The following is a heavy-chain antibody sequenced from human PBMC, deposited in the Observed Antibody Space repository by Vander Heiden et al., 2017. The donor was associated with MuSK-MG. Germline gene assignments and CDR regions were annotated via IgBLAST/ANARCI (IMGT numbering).Heavy chain of an antibody. V-gene: IGHV3-9*01. J-gene: IGHJ2*01. CDR2: ISGKRGSI. CDR1: GFTFDAYA. CDR3: AKGPGGQDGYWYFDR. Sequence: EVQLVESGGGLVQPGRSLRLSCAASGFTFDAYAMHWVRPAPGKGLEWVSGISGKRGSIGYADSVKGRFTISRDNAKNSLYLQMNRLRAEDTALYYCAKGPGGQDGYWYFDRWCGGTLV. D-gene: IGHD3-16*01.